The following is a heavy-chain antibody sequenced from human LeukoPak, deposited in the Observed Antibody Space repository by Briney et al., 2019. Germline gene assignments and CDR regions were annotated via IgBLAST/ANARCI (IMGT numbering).Heavy chain of an antibody. CDR3: ARSPATRGKYYYYYYMDV. V-gene: IGHV1-69*05. D-gene: IGHD3-16*01. Sequence: SVKVSCKASGGTFSSYANSWVRQAPGQGLEWMGGIIPIFGTANYAQKFQGRVTITTDESTSTAYMELSSLRSEDTAVYYCARSPATRGKYYYYYYMDVWGKGTTVTVSS. J-gene: IGHJ6*03. CDR2: IIPIFGTA. CDR1: GGTFSSYA.